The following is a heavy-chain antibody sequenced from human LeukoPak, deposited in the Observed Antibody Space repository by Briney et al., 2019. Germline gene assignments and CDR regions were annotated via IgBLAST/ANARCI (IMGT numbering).Heavy chain of an antibody. CDR3: ARIGYSSSSFDH. CDR2: IKQDGSTK. CDR1: GFPFSVYW. J-gene: IGHJ4*02. V-gene: IGHV3-7*05. Sequence: PGGSLRLSCAASGFPFSVYWMSWVRQAPGKGLERVANIKQDGSTKYYVDSVKGRFTISRDNAKNSVYLQMNGLSPEDTAVFYCARIGYSSSSFDHWGQGTLVTVSS. D-gene: IGHD6-13*01.